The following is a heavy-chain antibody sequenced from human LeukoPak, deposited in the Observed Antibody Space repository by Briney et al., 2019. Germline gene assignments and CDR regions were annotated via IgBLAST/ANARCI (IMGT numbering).Heavy chain of an antibody. D-gene: IGHD3-22*01. CDR3: ARGPNNYYYEL. J-gene: IGHJ4*02. Sequence: SETLSLTCTVSGGSISSYYWSWIRQPPGKGLEWIGYIYYSGSTNYNPSLKSRVTISVDTSKNQFSLELSSVTAADTAVYYCARGPNNYYYELWGQGTLVTVSS. CDR2: IYYSGST. CDR1: GGSISSYY. V-gene: IGHV4-59*01.